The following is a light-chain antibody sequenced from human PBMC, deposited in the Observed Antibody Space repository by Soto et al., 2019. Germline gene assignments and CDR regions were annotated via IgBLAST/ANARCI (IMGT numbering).Light chain of an antibody. CDR3: GAWDNSLTGGV. Sequence: QSALTQPPSVSAAPGQKVTISCSGSSSNIGSNYVSWYQLLPGAAPKLLIYENYERPSGIPDRFSGSKSGTSATLGITGLQTGDEADYYCGAWDNSLTGGVFGGGTKLTVL. J-gene: IGLJ2*01. CDR2: ENY. V-gene: IGLV1-51*02. CDR1: SSNIGSNY.